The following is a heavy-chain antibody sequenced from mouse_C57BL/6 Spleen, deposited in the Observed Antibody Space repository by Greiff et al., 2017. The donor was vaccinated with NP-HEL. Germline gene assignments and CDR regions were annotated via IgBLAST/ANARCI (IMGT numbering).Heavy chain of an antibody. Sequence: QGQLKQTGAELVMPGASVKLSCKASGYTFTSYWMHWVKQRPGQGLEWIGEIDPSDSYTNYNQKFKGKSTLTVDKSSSTAYMQLSSLTSEDSAVYYCARLWSYYAMDYWGQGTSVTVSS. CDR2: IDPSDSYT. J-gene: IGHJ4*01. D-gene: IGHD1-1*02. CDR1: GYTFTSYW. V-gene: IGHV1-69*01. CDR3: ARLWSYYAMDY.